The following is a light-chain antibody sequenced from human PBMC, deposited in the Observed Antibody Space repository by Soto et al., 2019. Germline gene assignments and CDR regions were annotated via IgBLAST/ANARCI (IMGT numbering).Light chain of an antibody. V-gene: IGKV3-11*01. CDR1: QSIDTY. J-gene: IGKJ4*01. CDR2: DAS. CDR3: QQRYSWRLT. Sequence: EIVLTQSLATLSSSPGERATLSCRASQSIDTYLACYQQKPGHAPRLLIDDASDRATGIPARFSGSGSGTAFTLTISGLDPEAFALYYCQQRYSWRLTFGGGTKADIK.